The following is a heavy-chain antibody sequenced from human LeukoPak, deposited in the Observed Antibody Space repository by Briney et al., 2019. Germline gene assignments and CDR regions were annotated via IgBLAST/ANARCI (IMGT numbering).Heavy chain of an antibody. CDR2: IYHSGST. J-gene: IGHJ5*02. V-gene: IGHV4-4*02. Sequence: KTSETLSLTCAVSGGSISSSNWWSWVRQPPGKGLEWIGEIYHSGSTNYNPSLKSRVTISVDKSKNQFSLKLSSVTAADTAVYYCARDPLHYDFWSGYSNRFDPWGQGTLVTVSS. CDR3: ARDPLHYDFWSGYSNRFDP. D-gene: IGHD3-3*01. CDR1: GGSISSSNW.